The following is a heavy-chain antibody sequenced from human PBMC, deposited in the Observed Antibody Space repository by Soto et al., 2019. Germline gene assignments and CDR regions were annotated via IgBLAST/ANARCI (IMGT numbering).Heavy chain of an antibody. CDR2: IIPIFGTA. J-gene: IGHJ6*02. D-gene: IGHD4-4*01. CDR3: ARDIGGTTVTTYYYGMDV. CDR1: GGTFSSYA. Sequence: QVQLVQSGAEVKKPGSSVKVSCKASGGTFSSYAISWVRQAPGQGLEWMGGIIPIFGTANYAQKFQGRVTITADESTSTAYMELSSLRSEDTAVYYCARDIGGTTVTTYYYGMDVWGQGTTVTVSS. V-gene: IGHV1-69*01.